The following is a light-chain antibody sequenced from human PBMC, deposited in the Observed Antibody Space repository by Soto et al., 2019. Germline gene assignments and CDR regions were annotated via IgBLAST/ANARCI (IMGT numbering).Light chain of an antibody. J-gene: IGKJ4*01. CDR1: QSISSY. CDR3: QQSYSIPLT. Sequence: DIQMTQSPSSLSASVGDRVTITCRASQSISSYLNWYQQKPGKAPKLLIYAASSLQSGDPSRINGSGSGTDFILTISSLQPADCATYYCQQSYSIPLTFGGGTKVEIK. CDR2: AAS. V-gene: IGKV1-39*01.